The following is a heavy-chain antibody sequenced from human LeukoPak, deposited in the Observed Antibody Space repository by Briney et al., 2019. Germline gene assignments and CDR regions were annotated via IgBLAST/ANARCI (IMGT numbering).Heavy chain of an antibody. J-gene: IGHJ3*02. CDR3: ASNPGQYYDFWSGPSGI. D-gene: IGHD3-3*01. V-gene: IGHV3-23*01. CDR2: ISGSGGST. CDR1: GFTFSSHG. Sequence: QPGGSLRLSCAASGFTFSSHGMSWVRQAPGKGLEWVSAISGSGGSTYYADSVKGRFTISRDNSKNTLYLQVNSLRAEDTAVYYCASNPGQYYDFWSGPSGIWGQGTMVTVSS.